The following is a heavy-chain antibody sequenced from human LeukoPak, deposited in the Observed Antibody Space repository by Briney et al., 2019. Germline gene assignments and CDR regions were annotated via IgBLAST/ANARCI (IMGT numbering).Heavy chain of an antibody. J-gene: IGHJ1*01. Sequence: SVKVSCKASGGTFSSYTINGVRQAPGQGLEWMGGIIPIFGTPKYAQKFQGRVTITADESTSTAYMELSSLRSEDTAVYYCASAAIDREYFQHWGQGTLVTVSS. CDR3: ASAAIDREYFQH. D-gene: IGHD2-2*01. CDR2: IIPIFGTP. CDR1: GGTFSSYT. V-gene: IGHV1-69*01.